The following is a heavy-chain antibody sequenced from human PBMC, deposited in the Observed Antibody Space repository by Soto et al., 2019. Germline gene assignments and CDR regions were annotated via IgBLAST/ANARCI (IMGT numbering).Heavy chain of an antibody. J-gene: IGHJ5*02. CDR3: AKLPWADYGGIFDP. CDR2: VYYSGNT. Sequence: PSATLYLTCTVSGGALNSGGYSWTWIRQPPGKGLEWIGYVYYSGNTNYNPSLKSRVTISVDTSKNQFSLKLGSVTAADTALYYCAKLPWADYGGIFDPWGQGTLVTVSS. CDR1: GGALNSGGYS. V-gene: IGHV4-61*08. D-gene: IGHD4-17*01.